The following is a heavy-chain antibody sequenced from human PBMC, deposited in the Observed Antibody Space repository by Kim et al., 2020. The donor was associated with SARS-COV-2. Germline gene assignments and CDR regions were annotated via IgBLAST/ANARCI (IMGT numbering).Heavy chain of an antibody. CDR3: ARDYSGASDI. V-gene: IGHV3-7*01. CDR2: SEK. Sequence: SEKYYVDPVKSRFTFSRDNAKCSLFLKMNSLRGEDTGIYYCARDYSGASDIWGQGTVVTVSS. J-gene: IGHJ3*02. D-gene: IGHD4-4*01.